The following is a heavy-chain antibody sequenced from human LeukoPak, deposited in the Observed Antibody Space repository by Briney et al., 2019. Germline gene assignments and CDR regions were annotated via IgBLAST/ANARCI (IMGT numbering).Heavy chain of an antibody. Sequence: KPSETLSLTCVVYGGSFSGYYWSWIRQPPGKGLEWIGEINQSGSTNYNPSLKSRVTISVDTSKNQFSLRVSSVTAADTAVYYCARLYGSGSYYRHWGQGTLVTVSS. CDR1: GGSFSGYY. V-gene: IGHV4-34*01. CDR2: INQSGST. D-gene: IGHD3-10*01. J-gene: IGHJ4*02. CDR3: ARLYGSGSYYRH.